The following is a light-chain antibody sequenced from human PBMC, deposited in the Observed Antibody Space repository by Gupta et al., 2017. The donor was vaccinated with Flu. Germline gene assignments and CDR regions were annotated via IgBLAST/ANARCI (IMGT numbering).Light chain of an antibody. V-gene: IGKV3D-15*01. CDR1: QSVRTN. CDR3: QQYNNWPLT. J-gene: IGKJ4*01. CDR2: GAS. Sequence: GEGATLSCRASQSVRTNVAWYQQKPGQAPRLLISGASARDSDFPPRFGGSGSGTEFTLTISSLQSEDFAVYYCQQYNNWPLTFGGGTKVEIK.